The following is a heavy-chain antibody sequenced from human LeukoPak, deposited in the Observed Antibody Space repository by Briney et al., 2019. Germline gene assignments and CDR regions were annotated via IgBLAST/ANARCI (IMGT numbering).Heavy chain of an antibody. CDR1: GGTFSSYA. J-gene: IGHJ4*02. CDR2: IIPIFGTA. V-gene: IGHV1-69*13. D-gene: IGHD5-24*01. CDR3: ARDWYRRDGYNPFDY. Sequence: RASVKVSCKASGGTFSSYAISWVRQAPGQGLEWMGGIIPIFGTANYAQKFQGRVTITADESTSTAYMELSSLRSEDTAVYYCARDWYRRDGYNPFDYWGQGTLVTVSS.